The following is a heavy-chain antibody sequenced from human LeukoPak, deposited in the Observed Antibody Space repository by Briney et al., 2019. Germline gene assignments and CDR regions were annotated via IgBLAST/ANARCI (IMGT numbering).Heavy chain of an antibody. Sequence: GGSLRLSCAASGFTFSSYSMNWVRQAPGKGLGWVSSISSSSSYIYYADSVKGRFTISRDNAKNSLYLQMNSLRAEDTAVYYCARALPPLRYYDSSGYPDAFDIWGQGTMVTVSS. J-gene: IGHJ3*02. CDR1: GFTFSSYS. CDR2: ISSSSSYI. D-gene: IGHD3-22*01. CDR3: ARALPPLRYYDSSGYPDAFDI. V-gene: IGHV3-21*01.